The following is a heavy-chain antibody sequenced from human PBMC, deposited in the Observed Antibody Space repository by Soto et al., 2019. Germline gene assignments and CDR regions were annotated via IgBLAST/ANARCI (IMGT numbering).Heavy chain of an antibody. CDR3: ARGGSGWYKDGMDV. CDR2: ISYDGSNK. V-gene: IGHV3-30-3*01. Sequence: QVQLVESGGGVVQPGRSLRLSCAASGFTFSSYAMHWVRQAPGKGLEWVAVISYDGSNKYYADSVKGRFTISRDNSKNTLYLQMNSLRAEDTAGYYCARGGSGWYKDGMDVWGQGTTVTVSS. D-gene: IGHD6-19*01. J-gene: IGHJ6*02. CDR1: GFTFSSYA.